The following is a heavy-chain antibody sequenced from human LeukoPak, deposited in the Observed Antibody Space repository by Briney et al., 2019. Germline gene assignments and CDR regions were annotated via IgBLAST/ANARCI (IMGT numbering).Heavy chain of an antibody. V-gene: IGHV4-59*01. CDR1: GGSISSYF. CDR3: ARQTSMVLDY. D-gene: IGHD3-10*01. Sequence: PSETLSLTCIVSGGSISSYFWAWIRQPPGKGLECIGYISYSGSTNYNPSLKSRVTISADTSKNQFSLNLSSVTAADTAVYYCARQTSMVLDYWGQGTLVTVSS. J-gene: IGHJ4*02. CDR2: ISYSGST.